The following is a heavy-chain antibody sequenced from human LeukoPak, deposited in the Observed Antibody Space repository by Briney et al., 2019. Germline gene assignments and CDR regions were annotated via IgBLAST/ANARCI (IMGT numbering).Heavy chain of an antibody. V-gene: IGHV4-34*01. CDR2: INHSGST. D-gene: IGHD6-6*01. CDR1: GGSFSGYY. J-gene: IGHJ4*02. CDR3: ARNRRYSSSSPFDY. Sequence: SETLSLTCAVYGGSFSGYYWSWIRQPPGKGLEWIGEINHSGSTNYNPSLKSRVTISVDTSKNQFSLKLSSVTAADTAVYYCARNRRYSSSSPFDYWGQGTLVTVSS.